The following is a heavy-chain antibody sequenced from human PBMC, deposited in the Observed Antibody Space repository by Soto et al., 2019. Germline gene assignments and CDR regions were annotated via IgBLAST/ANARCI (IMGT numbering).Heavy chain of an antibody. CDR2: IYPGDSDT. J-gene: IGHJ6*02. CDR3: ARQYSFGDYDMDV. CDR1: GYSFTSYW. V-gene: IGHV5-51*01. Sequence: GESLKISCKGSGYSFTSYWIGWVLQMPGKGLEWMGIIYPGDSDTRYSPSFQGQVTISADKSISTAYLQWSSLKASDTAIYYCARQYSFGDYDMDVWGQGTTVTVSS. D-gene: IGHD5-18*01.